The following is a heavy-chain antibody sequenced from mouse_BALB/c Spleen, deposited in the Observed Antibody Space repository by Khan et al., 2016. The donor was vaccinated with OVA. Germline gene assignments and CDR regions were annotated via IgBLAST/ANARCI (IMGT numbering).Heavy chain of an antibody. D-gene: IGHD2-14*01. V-gene: IGHV1-4*01. Sequence: VQLVESGAELARPGASVKMSCKASGYTFTSYTIHWIKKRPGQGLEWIGYINPSNGYTNHNQKFKDKATLTTDKSSTTAYLQLSSLTSDDSAVYNCVRDGAYHRNDGWFAYWGQGTLVTVSA. J-gene: IGHJ3*01. CDR2: INPSNGYT. CDR1: GYTFTSYT. CDR3: VRDGAYHRNDGWFAY.